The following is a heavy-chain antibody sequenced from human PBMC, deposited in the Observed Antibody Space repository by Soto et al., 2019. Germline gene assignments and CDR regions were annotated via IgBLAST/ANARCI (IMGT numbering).Heavy chain of an antibody. Sequence: QVQLVQSGAEVKKPGSSVRVSCRASGGTFSNFGFGWVPQAPGQGLEWMGGIIPIFASSNYAQKFQGRLTITADESTSTAYMDLSSLRSEDTAVYFCAKDVGFQQLLFVFETWGQGTLVTVSS. D-gene: IGHD6-13*01. J-gene: IGHJ5*02. CDR1: GGTFSNFG. CDR2: IIPIFASS. CDR3: AKDVGFQQLLFVFET. V-gene: IGHV1-69*01.